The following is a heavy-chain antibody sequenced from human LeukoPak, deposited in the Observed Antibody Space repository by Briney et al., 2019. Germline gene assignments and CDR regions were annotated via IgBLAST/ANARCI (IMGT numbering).Heavy chain of an antibody. D-gene: IGHD3-22*01. CDR3: GKKRRIATDSSDSSDS. Sequence: GGSLRLSCAASGFTFSSFGMHWVRQRPGKGLEWVAFIRYDGSTKYYADSVKGRFTISRDNAKNTVYLQMSSLRPEDTALYHCGKKRRIATDSSDSSDSRGQGTLVTVSS. V-gene: IGHV3-30*02. J-gene: IGHJ4*02. CDR1: GFTFSSFG. CDR2: IRYDGSTK.